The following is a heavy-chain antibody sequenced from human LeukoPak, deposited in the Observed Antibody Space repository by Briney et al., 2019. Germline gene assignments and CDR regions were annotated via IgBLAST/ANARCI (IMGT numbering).Heavy chain of an antibody. Sequence: KPSETLSLTCTASGYSISSGSYWAWIRPPPGKGLEWIASIYHGGSTYYNPSLKSRVTISEDTSKNQFSLKLTSVTATDTAVYYCAREPRYYDSRGYYQDYFQNWGQGALVTVSS. CDR3: AREPRYYDSRGYYQDYFQN. V-gene: IGHV4-38-2*02. J-gene: IGHJ4*02. D-gene: IGHD3-22*01. CDR1: GYSISSGSY. CDR2: IYHGGST.